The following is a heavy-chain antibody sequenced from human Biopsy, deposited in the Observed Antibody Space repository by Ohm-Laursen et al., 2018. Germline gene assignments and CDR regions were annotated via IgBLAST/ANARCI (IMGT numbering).Heavy chain of an antibody. CDR3: ARNTGWYGDLYYFDY. J-gene: IGHJ4*02. D-gene: IGHD6-19*01. Sequence: SLRLSCAASGFSFSDYGMHWVRQAPGRGLEWVAVIWYDGTNKYYAESVEGRFTISRDNSKNMVYLQMGSLTVEDTAVYFCARNTGWYGDLYYFDYWGQGTLVTVSS. CDR2: IWYDGTNK. V-gene: IGHV3-33*01. CDR1: GFSFSDYG.